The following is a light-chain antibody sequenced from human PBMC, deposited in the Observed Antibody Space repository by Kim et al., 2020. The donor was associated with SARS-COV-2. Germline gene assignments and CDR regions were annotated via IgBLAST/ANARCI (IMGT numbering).Light chain of an antibody. J-gene: IGKJ1*01. CDR3: QQYTANWR. V-gene: IGKV1-5*03. CDR1: QNINDW. Sequence: DIQMTQSPSTLSASVGDRVTITCRASQNINDWLAWYQHKPGKAPKLLIYKASNLESGVPSRFSGSGSETEFTLTISSLQPDDSGIYYFQQYTANWRFGQGRKVDIK. CDR2: KAS.